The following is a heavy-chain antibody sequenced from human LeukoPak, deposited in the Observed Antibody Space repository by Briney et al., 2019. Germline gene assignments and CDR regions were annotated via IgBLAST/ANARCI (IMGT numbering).Heavy chain of an antibody. CDR1: GYSFTSYW. Sequence: PGESLKISCKGSGYSFTSYWIGWVRQMPGKGLEWMGIIYPGDSDTRYSPSFQGQVTISADKSISTAYLQWSSLKASDTAMYYCARHKGYSSSSGPMNWFDPWGQGTLVTVSS. D-gene: IGHD6-6*01. CDR2: IYPGDSDT. J-gene: IGHJ5*02. V-gene: IGHV5-51*01. CDR3: ARHKGYSSSSGPMNWFDP.